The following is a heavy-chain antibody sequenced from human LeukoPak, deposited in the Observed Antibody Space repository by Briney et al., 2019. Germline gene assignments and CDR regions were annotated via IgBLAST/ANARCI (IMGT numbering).Heavy chain of an antibody. D-gene: IGHD2-15*01. CDR1: GFTVSSNY. CDR2: IYSGGST. CDR3: AKGAKYCSGGSCSTIGWYFDY. Sequence: PGGSLRLSCAASGFTVSSNYMSWVRQAPGKGLEWVSVIYSGGSTYYADSVKSRFTISRDNSKNTLYLQMNSLRAEDTAVYYCAKGAKYCSGGSCSTIGWYFDYWGQGTLVTVSS. J-gene: IGHJ4*02. V-gene: IGHV3-53*01.